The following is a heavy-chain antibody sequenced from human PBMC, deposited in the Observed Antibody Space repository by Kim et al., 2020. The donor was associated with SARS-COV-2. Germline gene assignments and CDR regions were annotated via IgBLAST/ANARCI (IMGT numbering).Heavy chain of an antibody. CDR3: ERDYYGDYALEF. J-gene: IGHJ4*02. D-gene: IGHD4-17*01. V-gene: IGHV3-48*02. Sequence: YCADSVKGRFTIYRDNAKNSLYLQMNSLRDEDTAVYYCERDYYGDYALEFWGQGTLITVSS.